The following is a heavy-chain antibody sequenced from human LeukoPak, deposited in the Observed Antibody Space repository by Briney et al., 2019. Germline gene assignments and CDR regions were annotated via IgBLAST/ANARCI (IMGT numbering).Heavy chain of an antibody. CDR1: GFTFSSYG. Sequence: GGSLRLSCAASGFTFSSYGMHWVRQAPGKGLEWVAVIWYDGSNKYYGDSVKGRFTISRDNSKNTLYLQMNSLRAEDTAVYYCARASYGDPFDYWGQGTLVTVSS. D-gene: IGHD4-17*01. V-gene: IGHV3-33*01. J-gene: IGHJ4*02. CDR3: ARASYGDPFDY. CDR2: IWYDGSNK.